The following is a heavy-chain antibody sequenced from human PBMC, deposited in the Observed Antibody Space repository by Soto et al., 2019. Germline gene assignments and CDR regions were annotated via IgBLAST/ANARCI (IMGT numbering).Heavy chain of an antibody. CDR1: GGSFSGYY. CDR3: ASSVPRVVTGRPLDY. CDR2: INHSGST. D-gene: IGHD2-21*02. V-gene: IGHV4-34*01. J-gene: IGHJ4*02. Sequence: SETLSLTCAVYGGSFSGYYWSWIRQPPGKGLEWIGEINHSGSTNYNPSLKSRVTISVDTSKNQFSLKLSSVTAADTAVYYCASSVPRVVTGRPLDYWGQGTLVTVSS.